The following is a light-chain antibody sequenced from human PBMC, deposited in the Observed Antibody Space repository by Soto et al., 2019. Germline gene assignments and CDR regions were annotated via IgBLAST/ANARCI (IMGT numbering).Light chain of an antibody. V-gene: IGKV1-39*01. CDR3: QQSYSSPCT. J-gene: IGKJ2*02. Sequence: DIQMTQSPSSLSASVGDRVTITCRASQSISSYLNWYQQKPGKAPKLLIYAASSLQSGVPSRFSGSGSGTEFTLPISRLQPEDFATYYCQQSYSSPCTFGQGTQLEIK. CDR2: AAS. CDR1: QSISSY.